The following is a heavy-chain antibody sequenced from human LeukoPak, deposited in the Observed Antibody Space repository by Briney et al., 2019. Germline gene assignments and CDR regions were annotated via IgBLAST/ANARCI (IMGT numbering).Heavy chain of an antibody. CDR2: INPNSGAT. CDR3: ARGTSTTVHFDY. D-gene: IGHD3-10*01. J-gene: IGHJ4*02. Sequence: ASVKVSCKASGYTFTGYYIHWVRRAPGQGLEWMGWINPNSGATNYAQKFQGRVTMTRDTSISTAYMELSRLRSDDTAVYYCARGTSTTVHFDYWGQGTLVTVSS. V-gene: IGHV1-2*02. CDR1: GYTFTGYY.